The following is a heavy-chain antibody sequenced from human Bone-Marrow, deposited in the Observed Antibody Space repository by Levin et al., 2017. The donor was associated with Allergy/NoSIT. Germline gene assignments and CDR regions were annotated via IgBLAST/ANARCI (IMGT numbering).Heavy chain of an antibody. J-gene: IGHJ6*03. CDR3: ARALPSGGNSYYYYYMDV. V-gene: IGHV4-59*01. CDR2: IYYSGST. CDR1: GGSISTYY. Sequence: ESLKISCTVSGGSISTYYWSWIRQPPEKRLEWIGYIYYSGSTKYNPSLKSRVTLFVDTSKNLFSLKLSSVTAADSAVYFCARALPSGGNSYYYYYMDVRGKGTTVTVAS. D-gene: IGHD4-23*01.